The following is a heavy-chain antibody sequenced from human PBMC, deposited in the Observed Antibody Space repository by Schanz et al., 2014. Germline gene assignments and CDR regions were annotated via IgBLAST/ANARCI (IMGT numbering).Heavy chain of an antibody. J-gene: IGHJ6*02. V-gene: IGHV4-31*03. D-gene: IGHD2-15*01. CDR2: ISYSGTT. CDR1: GGSISSGGYY. CDR3: VKDLAPGGADV. Sequence: QVQLQESGPGLVKPSQTLSLTCTVSGGSISSGGYYWSWIRQHPGKGLEWIGYISYSGTTYYNPSLKSRVTISVSTSKTQFSLKLSSVTAADTAFYYCVKDLAPGGADVWGQGTTVTVSS.